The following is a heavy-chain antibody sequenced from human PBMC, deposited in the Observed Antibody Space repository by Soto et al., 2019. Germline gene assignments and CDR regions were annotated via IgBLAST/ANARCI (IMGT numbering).Heavy chain of an antibody. Sequence: VQLVESGGGLVQPGGSLRLSCAASGFTLSTYWMHWVRQVPGKGLVWVSRISSGGTYTNYADSVKGRFTISRDSARNTLFLQMNYLTGEDTAVYYCARTFVDGMAGFGPWGQGTLVTVSS. CDR3: ARTFVDGMAGFGP. CDR1: GFTLSTYW. J-gene: IGHJ5*02. D-gene: IGHD2-15*01. V-gene: IGHV3-74*01. CDR2: ISSGGTYT.